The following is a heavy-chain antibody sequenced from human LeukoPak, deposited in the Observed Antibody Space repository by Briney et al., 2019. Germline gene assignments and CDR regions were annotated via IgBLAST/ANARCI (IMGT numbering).Heavy chain of an antibody. CDR2: INSDGSST. CDR3: ARDPGGRYYYYYYMDV. Sequence: GGSLRLSCAASGFTFSSYWMHWVRQAPGKGLVWVSPINSDGSSTSYADSVKGRFTISRDNAKNTLYLQMNSLRAEDTAVYYCARDPGGRYYYYYYMDVWGKGTTVTVSS. D-gene: IGHD3-16*01. CDR1: GFTFSSYW. V-gene: IGHV3-74*01. J-gene: IGHJ6*03.